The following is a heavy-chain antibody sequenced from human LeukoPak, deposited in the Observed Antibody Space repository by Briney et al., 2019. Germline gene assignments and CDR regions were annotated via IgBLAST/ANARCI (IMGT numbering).Heavy chain of an antibody. CDR3: ARDPAMVRGVIKWYFDY. J-gene: IGHJ4*02. CDR1: GFTFSSYW. CDR2: IKQDGSEK. D-gene: IGHD3-10*01. V-gene: IGHV3-7*01. Sequence: GGSLRLSCAASGFTFSSYWMSWVRQAPGKGLEWVANIKQDGSEKYYVDSVKGRFTISRDNAKNSLYLQMNSLRAEDTAVYYCARDPAMVRGVIKWYFDYWGQGTLVTVSS.